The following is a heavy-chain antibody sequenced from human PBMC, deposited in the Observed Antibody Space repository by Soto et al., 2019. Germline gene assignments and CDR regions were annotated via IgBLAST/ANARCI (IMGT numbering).Heavy chain of an antibody. V-gene: IGHV4-30-4*01. Sequence: PSETLSLTCTVSGGSISSADYYWSWIRQPPGKGLEWIGYIYYTGSTYYSPSLRSRVIISVDTSKNQFSLKLSSVTAADTAVYYRARGKTDILTGYYGYYYYYGMDVWGQGTTVTVSS. CDR3: ARGKTDILTGYYGYYYYYGMDV. J-gene: IGHJ6*02. D-gene: IGHD3-9*01. CDR1: GGSISSADYY. CDR2: IYYTGST.